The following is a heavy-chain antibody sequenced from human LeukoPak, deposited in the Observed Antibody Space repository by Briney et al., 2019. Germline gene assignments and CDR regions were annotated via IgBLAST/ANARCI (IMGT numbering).Heavy chain of an antibody. Sequence: SETLSLTCAVHDVSVSEYCWSWIRQSPGKGLEWIGEICHSGYTSYNLSLKRRVTISADTSENQLSLRLTSVTAADTAMYYCARIRCGHTDNRCYNYWGQGILVTVSS. J-gene: IGHJ4*02. V-gene: IGHV4-34*01. CDR1: DVSVSEYC. CDR2: ICHSGYT. D-gene: IGHD2-2*02. CDR3: ARIRCGHTDNRCYNY.